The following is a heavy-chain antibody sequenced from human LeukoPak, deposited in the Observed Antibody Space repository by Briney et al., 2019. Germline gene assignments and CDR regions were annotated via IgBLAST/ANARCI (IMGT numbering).Heavy chain of an antibody. D-gene: IGHD1-26*01. J-gene: IGHJ4*02. CDR1: GGSISSGSYY. Sequence: SQTLSLTCTDSGGSISSGSYYWSWIRQPAGKGLEWIGRIYTSGSTNYNPSLKSRVTISVDTSKNQFSLKLSSVTAADTAVYYCARDLVGALRYWGQGTLVTVSS. V-gene: IGHV4-61*02. CDR3: ARDLVGALRY. CDR2: IYTSGST.